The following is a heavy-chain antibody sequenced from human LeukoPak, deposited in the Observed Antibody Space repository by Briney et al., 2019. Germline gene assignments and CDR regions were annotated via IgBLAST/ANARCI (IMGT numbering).Heavy chain of an antibody. V-gene: IGHV5-51*01. D-gene: IGHD4-17*01. Sequence: GESQKISCKGFGYSFTSYWIGWVRQMPGKGLEWMGIIYPGDSDTRYSPSFQGQVTISADKSNSTAYLQWSSLKASDTSMYYCARYHRFGDLALDYWGQGTLVTVTS. CDR2: IYPGDSDT. CDR1: GYSFTSYW. CDR3: ARYHRFGDLALDY. J-gene: IGHJ4*02.